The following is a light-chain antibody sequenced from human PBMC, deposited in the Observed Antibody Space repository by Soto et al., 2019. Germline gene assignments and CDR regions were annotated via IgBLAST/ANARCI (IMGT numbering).Light chain of an antibody. Sequence: DLQVTQSPSSLSASVGDRVTITCRASQSISNFLNWYQQKPGKSPKLLIFAASSLQVGVPARFSGSGSATDFTLTITSLQPEDFATYYCQQSYSNPFTFGPGTKVDI. V-gene: IGKV1-39*01. CDR3: QQSYSNPFT. CDR2: AAS. CDR1: QSISNF. J-gene: IGKJ3*01.